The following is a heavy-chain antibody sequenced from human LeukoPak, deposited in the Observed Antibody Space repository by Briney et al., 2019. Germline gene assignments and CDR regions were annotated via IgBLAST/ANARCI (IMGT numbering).Heavy chain of an antibody. J-gene: IGHJ4*02. CDR3: ARTFPGGSGYLRY. CDR1: GFTVSSNY. V-gene: IGHV3-53*01. Sequence: GGSLSLSCAASGFTVSSNYMSSVGQAPGKGLEWVSVIYSGGSTYYADSVKGRFTISRDNSKNTLYLQMNSLRAEDTAVYYCARTFPGGSGYLRYWGQGTLVTVSS. D-gene: IGHD3-10*01. CDR2: IYSGGST.